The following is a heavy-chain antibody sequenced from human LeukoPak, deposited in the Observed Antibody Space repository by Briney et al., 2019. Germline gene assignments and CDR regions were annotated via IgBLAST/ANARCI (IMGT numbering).Heavy chain of an antibody. J-gene: IGHJ3*02. V-gene: IGHV4-59*01. CDR2: IYYSGTT. D-gene: IGHD2-15*01. CDR1: GGSITNFY. CDR3: ARSAGGGFDI. Sequence: PSETLSLTCTVSGGSITNFYGGSIRQSPGKGPELIGYIYYSGTTNYSPSLKSRVSISVDTSKKQFSLKLSSVTAADTAVYYCARSAGGGFDIWGQGTMVTVSS.